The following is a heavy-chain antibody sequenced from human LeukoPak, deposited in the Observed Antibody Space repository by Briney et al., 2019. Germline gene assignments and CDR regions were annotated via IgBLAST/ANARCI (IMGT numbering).Heavy chain of an antibody. CDR3: AKHAGSGWYSDLDY. Sequence: PGGSLRLSCTASGFTFSSYVMSWVRQAPGKGLEWVSGISGSGGGTIYADSVKGRFTASRDNSKNTLYLQMNSLRAEDTALYYCAKHAGSGWYSDLDYWGQGTLVTVSS. J-gene: IGHJ4*02. V-gene: IGHV3-23*01. CDR1: GFTFSSYV. CDR2: ISGSGGGT. D-gene: IGHD6-19*01.